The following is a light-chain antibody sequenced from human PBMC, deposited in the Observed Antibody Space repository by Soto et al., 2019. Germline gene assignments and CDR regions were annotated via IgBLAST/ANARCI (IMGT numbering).Light chain of an antibody. CDR3: QQRSNWPPVT. CDR1: QSVSSY. V-gene: IGKV3-11*01. J-gene: IGKJ5*01. CDR2: DAS. Sequence: EIVLTQSPATLSLSPGERATLSCRASQSVSSYLAWYQQKPGQAPRLLIYDASNRATGIPARFSGRGSGTDFTLTISSLEPEDVAVYYCQQRSNWPPVTFGQGTRLEIK.